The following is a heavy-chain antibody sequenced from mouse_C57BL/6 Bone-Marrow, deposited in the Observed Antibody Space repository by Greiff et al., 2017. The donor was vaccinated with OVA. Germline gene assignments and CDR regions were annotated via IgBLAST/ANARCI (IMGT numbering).Heavy chain of an antibody. CDR1: GYTFTSYW. CDR2: IHPSDSDT. D-gene: IGHD1-1*01. Sequence: VKLVESGAELVKPGASVKVSCKASGYTFTSYWMHWVKQRPGQGLEWIGRIHPSDSDTNYNQKFKGKATLTVDKSSSTAYMQLSSLTSEDSAVYYCAIDGVWYYGSSYVDYWGQGTTLTVSS. J-gene: IGHJ2*01. CDR3: AIDGVWYYGSSYVDY. V-gene: IGHV1-74*01.